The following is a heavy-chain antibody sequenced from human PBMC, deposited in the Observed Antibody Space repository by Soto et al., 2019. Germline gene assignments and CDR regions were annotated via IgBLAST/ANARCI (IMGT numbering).Heavy chain of an antibody. CDR1: GDSINNYY. V-gene: IGHV4-59*01. Sequence: SETLSLTCTVSGDSINNYYWSWIRQPPGKRLEWIGYIYYTGSTTYNPSLESRVTISVDTSKNDFSLNLSSVTAADTAVYFCAREWGLLPYYVMNVWGHGTAVTVSS. CDR2: IYYTGST. J-gene: IGHJ6*02. CDR3: AREWGLLPYYVMNV. D-gene: IGHD7-27*01.